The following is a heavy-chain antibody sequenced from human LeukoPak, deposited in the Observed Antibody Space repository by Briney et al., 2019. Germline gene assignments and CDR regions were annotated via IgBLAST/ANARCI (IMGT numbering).Heavy chain of an antibody. CDR3: ARDRSGLRLGELSI. V-gene: IGHV3-23*01. Sequence: GGSLRLSCAASGFSFGSYGMTWVRQAPGKGLEWVSSISGFGENTYYADSVKGRFTISRDNSKNTLFLQMNSLRAEDTAVYYCARDRSGLRLGELSIWGQGTMVTVSS. CDR2: ISGFGENT. CDR1: GFSFGSYG. D-gene: IGHD3-16*01. J-gene: IGHJ3*02.